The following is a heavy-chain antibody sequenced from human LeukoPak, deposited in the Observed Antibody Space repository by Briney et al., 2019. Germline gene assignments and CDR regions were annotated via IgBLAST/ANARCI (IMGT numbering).Heavy chain of an antibody. CDR2: INPNSGGT. D-gene: IGHD3-22*01. CDR1: GYTFTGYY. V-gene: IGHV1-2*02. Sequence: ASVTVSFTASGYTFTGYYMHWVRQAPGQGLEWLGWINPNSGGTNYAQKFQGRVTMTRDTSISTAYMELSRLRSDDTAVYYCARGTWYDSSGYTFDPWGQGTLVTVSS. J-gene: IGHJ5*02. CDR3: ARGTWYDSSGYTFDP.